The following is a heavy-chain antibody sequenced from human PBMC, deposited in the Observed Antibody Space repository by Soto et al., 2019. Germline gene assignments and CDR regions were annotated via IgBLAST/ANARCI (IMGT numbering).Heavy chain of an antibody. CDR2: ISGSGGST. Sequence: GGSLRLSCAASGFTFSSYAMSWVRQAPGKGLEWVSAISGSGGSTYYADSVKGRFTISRDNSKNTLYLQMNSLRAEDTAVYYCAKVSVEQLVPSHYFDYWGQGTLVTVSS. CDR3: AKVSVEQLVPSHYFDY. D-gene: IGHD6-13*01. V-gene: IGHV3-23*01. CDR1: GFTFSSYA. J-gene: IGHJ4*02.